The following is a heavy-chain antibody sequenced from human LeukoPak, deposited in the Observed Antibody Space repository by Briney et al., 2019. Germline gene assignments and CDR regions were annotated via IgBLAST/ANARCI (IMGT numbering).Heavy chain of an antibody. Sequence: PSETLSLTCTVSGGSISSYYRSWIRQPPGKGPEWIGYIYYSGSTNYNPSLKSRVTISVDTSKNQFSLKLSSVTAADTAVYYCALGGYSYGYGYWGQGTLVTVSS. D-gene: IGHD5-18*01. J-gene: IGHJ4*02. CDR1: GGSISSYY. CDR3: ALGGYSYGYGY. V-gene: IGHV4-59*01. CDR2: IYYSGST.